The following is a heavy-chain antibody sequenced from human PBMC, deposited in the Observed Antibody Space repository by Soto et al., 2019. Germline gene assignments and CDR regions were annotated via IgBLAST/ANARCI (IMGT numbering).Heavy chain of an antibody. CDR1: GFTFKGYY. D-gene: IGHD3-10*01. V-gene: IGHV1-18*01. Sequence: QIQLVQSGAEVKKPGASVKVSCKTSGFTFKGYYIYWVRQAPGQGLELMGWISTYNGITQYTESLQDRVTMTIETAASTDHLDLRSLTSEDTAVYFCVRGDKYYSEWYFQYWGQGTLVIVSS. J-gene: IGHJ4*02. CDR3: VRGDKYYSEWYFQY. CDR2: ISTYNGIT.